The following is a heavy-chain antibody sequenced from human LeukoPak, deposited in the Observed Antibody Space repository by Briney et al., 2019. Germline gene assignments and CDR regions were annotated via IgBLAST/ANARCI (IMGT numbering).Heavy chain of an antibody. CDR3: ARLVGAGAHHFDY. J-gene: IGHJ4*02. D-gene: IGHD1-26*01. V-gene: IGHV4-59*01. CDR1: GGSISSYY. Sequence: PSETLSLTCTVSGGSISSYYWSWIRQPPGEGLEWMGYIYYSGSTNYNPSLKSRATISVDTSKNQFSLSLSSVTAADTAVYYCARLVGAGAHHFDYWGQGTLVTVSS. CDR2: IYYSGST.